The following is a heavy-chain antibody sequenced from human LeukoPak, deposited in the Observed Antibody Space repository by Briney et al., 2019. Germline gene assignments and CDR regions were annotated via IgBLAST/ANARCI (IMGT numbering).Heavy chain of an antibody. Sequence: ASVKVSCKASGYTFTGYYIHWVRQAPGQGLEWMGWINPNSGGTNYAQKFQGRVTMTRDTSISTAYMELSRLRSDDTAVYYCARDGVYYDSSGYYPPNYYYYMDVWGKGTTVTVSS. CDR1: GYTFTGYY. V-gene: IGHV1-2*02. CDR3: ARDGVYYDSSGYYPPNYYYYMDV. J-gene: IGHJ6*03. CDR2: INPNSGGT. D-gene: IGHD3-22*01.